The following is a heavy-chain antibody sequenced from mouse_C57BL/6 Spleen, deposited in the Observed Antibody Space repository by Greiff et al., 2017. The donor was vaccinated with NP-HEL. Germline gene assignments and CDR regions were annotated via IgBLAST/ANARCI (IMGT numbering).Heavy chain of an antibody. J-gene: IGHJ2*01. Sequence: VQLQQPGAELVKPGASVKLSCKASGYTFTSYWMHWVKQRPGQGLEWIGMIHPNSGSTNYNEKFKSKATLTVDKSSSTAYMQLSSLTSEDSAVYYCARIPVTTVVLDYWGQGTTLTVSS. D-gene: IGHD1-1*01. CDR1: GYTFTSYW. V-gene: IGHV1-64*01. CDR2: IHPNSGST. CDR3: ARIPVTTVVLDY.